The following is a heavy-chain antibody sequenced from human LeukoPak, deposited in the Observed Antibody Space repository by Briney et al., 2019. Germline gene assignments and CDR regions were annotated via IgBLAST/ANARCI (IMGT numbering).Heavy chain of an antibody. CDR2: IRYDGSNK. Sequence: PGGSLRLSCAASGFTFSSYGMNWVRQAPGKGLEWVAFIRYDGSNKYYADSVKGRFTVSRDNSKNTLYLQMDSLRTEDTAVYYCAKVPHSWGLFDSWGQGTLVTVSS. CDR1: GFTFSSYG. CDR3: AKVPHSWGLFDS. V-gene: IGHV3-30*02. J-gene: IGHJ4*02. D-gene: IGHD3-16*01.